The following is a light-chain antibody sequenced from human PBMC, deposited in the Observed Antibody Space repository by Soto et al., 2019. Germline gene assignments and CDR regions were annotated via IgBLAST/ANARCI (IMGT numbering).Light chain of an antibody. V-gene: IGKV1-39*01. CDR1: QRILNY. CDR2: AAS. CDR3: QQSHSIPVS. Sequence: DIQMTQSPSSLSASEGDRVTITCRASQRILNYLNWYQQKPGKAPKLLISAASSLQGGVPSRFSGSGSGTDFTLTITSLQPEDFATYFCQQSHSIPVSFGQGTNLEVK. J-gene: IGKJ2*01.